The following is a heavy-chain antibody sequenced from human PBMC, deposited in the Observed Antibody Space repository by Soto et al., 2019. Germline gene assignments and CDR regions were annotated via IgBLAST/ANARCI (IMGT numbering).Heavy chain of an antibody. CDR3: ARELAAAGSFDY. D-gene: IGHD6-13*01. V-gene: IGHV3-48*03. Sequence: QPEGSLRLSCAASGFTFSRYDMNWVRQAPGKGLDWFSYNSPSGSTIYYADSVKGRFTISRDNAKNSLYLQMNSLRCEDTAVYSCARELAAAGSFDYWGQGSLFTVAS. CDR1: GFTFSRYD. J-gene: IGHJ4*02. CDR2: NSPSGSTI.